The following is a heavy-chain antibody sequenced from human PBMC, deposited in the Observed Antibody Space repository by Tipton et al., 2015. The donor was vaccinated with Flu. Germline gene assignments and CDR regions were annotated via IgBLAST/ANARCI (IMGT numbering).Heavy chain of an antibody. V-gene: IGHV3-48*03. CDR1: GFTFSNYD. CDR2: ISSSGYSI. J-gene: IGHJ4*02. Sequence: SLRLSCADSGFTFSNYDMNWVRQAPGKGLEWVSHISSSGYSIYYADSVKGRFTISRDNAKNSLYLQMNSLGVEDTAVYYCARDGAFYGGSGYPHPSFGYWGQGTLVAVPS. D-gene: IGHD3-22*01. CDR3: ARDGAFYGGSGYPHPSFGY.